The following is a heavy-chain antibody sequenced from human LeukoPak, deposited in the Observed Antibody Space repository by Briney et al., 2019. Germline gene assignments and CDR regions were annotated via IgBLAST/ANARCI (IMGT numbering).Heavy chain of an antibody. CDR1: GLAFKNYW. CDR2: IKQDESEK. V-gene: IGHV3-7*01. CDR3: ATPVGGVWSFDY. D-gene: IGHD2-15*01. Sequence: GGSLRLSCLGTGLAFKNYWMTWVRQAPGKGLEWVANIKQDESEKYYVDSVKGRFTVSRDNSKNSVYLQMNSLRAEDTAMYYCATPVGGVWSFDYWGQGTLVTVSS. J-gene: IGHJ4*02.